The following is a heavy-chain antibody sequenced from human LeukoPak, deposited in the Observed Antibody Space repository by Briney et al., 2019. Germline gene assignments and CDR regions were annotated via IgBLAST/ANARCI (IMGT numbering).Heavy chain of an antibody. Sequence: SETLSLTCAVYGGSFSGYYWSWIRQPPGKGLEWIGEINHSGSTNYNPSLKSRVTISVDTSKNQFSLKLSSVTAADTAVYYCARSGYSYGYEWFDPWGQGTLVTVSS. CDR1: GGSFSGYY. CDR3: ARSGYSYGYEWFDP. J-gene: IGHJ5*02. CDR2: INHSGST. D-gene: IGHD5-18*01. V-gene: IGHV4-34*01.